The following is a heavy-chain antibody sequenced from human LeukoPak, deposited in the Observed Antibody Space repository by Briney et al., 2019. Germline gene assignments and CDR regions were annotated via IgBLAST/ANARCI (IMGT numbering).Heavy chain of an antibody. D-gene: IGHD3-16*01. J-gene: IGHJ4*02. V-gene: IGHV1-2*02. CDR3: ARGVLRDHFDY. CDR1: GYTFTGYY. CDR2: INLNSGDT. Sequence: GAPVTVSCKASGYTFTGYYIHWVRQAPGQGLEWMGWINLNSGDTNYAQKFQGRVAMTRDTSISTAYMELSRLRSDDTAVYYCARGVLRDHFDYWGQGTLVIVSS.